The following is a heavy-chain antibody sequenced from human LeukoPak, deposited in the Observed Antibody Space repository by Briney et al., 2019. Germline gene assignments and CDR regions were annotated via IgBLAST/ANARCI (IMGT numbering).Heavy chain of an antibody. V-gene: IGHV3-9*01. D-gene: IGHD6-6*01. J-gene: IGHJ6*02. Sequence: GGSLRLSCVASGFTFDDYAMHWVRQAPGKGLEWVSGVSWNSGSIAYADSVKGRFTISRDNAKKSLYLQMNSLRAEDTALYYCAKEGAARPGYYGMDVWGQGTTVTVSS. CDR2: VSWNSGSI. CDR3: AKEGAARPGYYGMDV. CDR1: GFTFDDYA.